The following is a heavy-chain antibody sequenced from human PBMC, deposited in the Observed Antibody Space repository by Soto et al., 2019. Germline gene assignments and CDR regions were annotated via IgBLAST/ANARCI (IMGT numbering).Heavy chain of an antibody. Sequence: EVQLVESGGGLIQPGGSLRLSCAVSGFTVSNNYMSWVRQAPGKGLEGVSVIYSGGYTAYGDSVKGRFTISRDNSKNTLYPQMNSQGGQDPAVFYWATRGGGGGYWGQGTLVTVSS. D-gene: IGHD3-10*01. CDR3: ATRGGGGGY. CDR1: GFTVSNNY. V-gene: IGHV3-53*01. J-gene: IGHJ4*02. CDR2: IYSGGYT.